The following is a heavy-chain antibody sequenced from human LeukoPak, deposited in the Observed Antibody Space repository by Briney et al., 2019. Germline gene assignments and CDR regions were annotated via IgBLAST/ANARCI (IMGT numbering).Heavy chain of an antibody. CDR2: ISAYNGNT. J-gene: IGHJ4*02. D-gene: IGHD3-22*01. Sequence: ASVKVSCKASGYTFTSYGISWVRQAPGQGLEWMGWISAYNGNTIYAQKLQGRVTMTTDTSTSTAYMELRSLRSDDTAVYYCARPYYDSSAPPYDYWGQGTLVTVSS. CDR3: ARPYYDSSAPPYDY. V-gene: IGHV1-18*01. CDR1: GYTFTSYG.